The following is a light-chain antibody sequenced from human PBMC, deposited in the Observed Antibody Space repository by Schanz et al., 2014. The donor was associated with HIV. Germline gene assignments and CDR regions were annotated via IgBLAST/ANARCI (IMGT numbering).Light chain of an antibody. J-gene: IGLJ2*01. CDR3: QTWATGIVV. CDR1: TGHRTYA. Sequence: QLVLTQSPSASASLGASVKLTCTLDTGHRTYAIAWHQQQPETGPRYLMNLNSDGSHSKGDGIPDRFSGSSAGAERYLTISSLQSEDEADYYCQTWATGIVVFGGGTKLTVL. CDR2: LNSDGSH. V-gene: IGLV4-69*02.